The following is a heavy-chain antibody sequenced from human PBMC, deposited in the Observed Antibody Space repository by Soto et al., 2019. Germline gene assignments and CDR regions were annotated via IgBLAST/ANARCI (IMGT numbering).Heavy chain of an antibody. J-gene: IGHJ4*02. CDR2: IWYDGSNK. D-gene: IGHD3-22*01. CDR1: GFTFSSYG. V-gene: IGHV3-33*01. CDR3: ARDFPYYYDSSGYYPYDD. Sequence: GGSLRLSCAASGFTFSSYGMHWVRQAPGKGLEWVAVIWYDGSNKYYADSVKGRFTISRDNSKNTLYLQMNSLRAEDTAVYYCARDFPYYYDSSGYYPYDDWGQGTLVTGSS.